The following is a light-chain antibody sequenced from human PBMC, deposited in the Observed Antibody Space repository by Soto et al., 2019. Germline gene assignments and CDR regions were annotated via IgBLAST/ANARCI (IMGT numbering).Light chain of an antibody. CDR3: QQYGSSPPGT. V-gene: IGKV3-20*01. CDR2: DAS. CDR1: QSVSSN. Sequence: PGERATLSCRASQSVSSNLAWYQQKPGQAPRLLIYDASNRATDIPARFSGSGSGTDFTLTISRLEPEDFAVYCCQQYGSSPPGTFGQGTKVDIK. J-gene: IGKJ1*01.